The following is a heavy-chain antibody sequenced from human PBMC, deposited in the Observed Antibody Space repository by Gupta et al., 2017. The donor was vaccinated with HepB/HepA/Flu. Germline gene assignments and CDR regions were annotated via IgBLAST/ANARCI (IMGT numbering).Heavy chain of an antibody. CDR1: GYTFTGYY. CDR3: ARVGYSGYEIRFFDY. Sequence: QVQLVQSGAEVKKPGASVKVSCKASGYTFTGYYMHWVRQAPGQGLEWMGWINPNSGGTNYAQKFQGRVTMTRDTSISTAYMELSRLRSDDTAVYYCARVGYSGYEIRFFDYWGQGTLVTVSS. J-gene: IGHJ4*02. CDR2: INPNSGGT. D-gene: IGHD5-12*01. V-gene: IGHV1-2*02.